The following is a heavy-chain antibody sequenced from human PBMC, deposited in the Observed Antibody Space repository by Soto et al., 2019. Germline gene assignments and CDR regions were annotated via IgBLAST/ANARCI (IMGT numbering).Heavy chain of an antibody. J-gene: IGHJ4*02. CDR1: GFTFSGYG. V-gene: IGHV3-33*01. D-gene: IGHD4-17*01. CDR3: ARGVYDGDYPYYFDY. Sequence: QVQLVESGGGVVQPGRSLRLSCAASGFTFSGYGMHWVRQAPGKGLEWVAAIWYDGSNIHYADSVKGRFTISRDNSKNTLYLQMNSLRAEDTAVYYCARGVYDGDYPYYFDYWGQGTLVTVSS. CDR2: IWYDGSNI.